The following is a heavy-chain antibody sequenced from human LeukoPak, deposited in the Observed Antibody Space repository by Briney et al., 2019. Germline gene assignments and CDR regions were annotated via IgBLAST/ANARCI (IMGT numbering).Heavy chain of an antibody. V-gene: IGHV3-7*04. Sequence: GGSLRLSCAASGFTFSTCWMSCVRQAPGKGLEWVAIIKGDGSEKAYVDSVKGRFSISRDNAENSLYLQMSSLRAEDTAVYYCAKDWGYGEAGIDFWGQGTLVTVSS. CDR3: AKDWGYGEAGIDF. CDR1: GFTFSTCW. D-gene: IGHD6-13*01. J-gene: IGHJ4*02. CDR2: IKGDGSEK.